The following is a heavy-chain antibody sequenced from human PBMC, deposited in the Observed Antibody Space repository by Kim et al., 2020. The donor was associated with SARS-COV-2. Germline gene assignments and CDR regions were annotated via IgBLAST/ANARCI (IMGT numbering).Heavy chain of an antibody. Sequence: SETLSLTCAVYGGSFSGYYWSWIRQPPGKGLEWIGEINHSGSTNYNPSLKSRVTKSVDTSKNQFSRKLSSVTAADTAVYYCARAPPFDSSGYFPYYYYYGMDVWGQGTTVSVSS. V-gene: IGHV4-34*01. J-gene: IGHJ6*02. CDR1: GGSFSGYY. D-gene: IGHD3-22*01. CDR3: ARAPPFDSSGYFPYYYYYGMDV. CDR2: INHSGST.